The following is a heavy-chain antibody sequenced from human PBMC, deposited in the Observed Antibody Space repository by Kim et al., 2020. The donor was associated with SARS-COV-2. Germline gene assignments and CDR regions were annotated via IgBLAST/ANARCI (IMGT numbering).Heavy chain of an antibody. CDR1: GGSISSSSYY. J-gene: IGHJ4*02. V-gene: IGHV4-39*01. CDR3: ASINVGGWTYYFDY. Sequence: SETLSLTCTVSGGSISSSSYYWGWIRQPPGKGLEWIGSIYYSGSTYYNPSLKSRVTISVDTSKNQFSLKLSSVTAADTAVYYCASINVGGWTYYFDYWGQGTLVTVSS. D-gene: IGHD6-19*01. CDR2: IYYSGST.